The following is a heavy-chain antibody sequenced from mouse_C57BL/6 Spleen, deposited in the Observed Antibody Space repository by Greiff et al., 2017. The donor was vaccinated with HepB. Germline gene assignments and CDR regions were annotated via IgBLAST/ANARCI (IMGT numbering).Heavy chain of an antibody. CDR3: AKLHYYGPYAMDY. CDR2: INPSNGGT. CDR1: GYTFTSYW. V-gene: IGHV1-53*01. J-gene: IGHJ4*01. Sequence: QVQLQQPGTELVKPGASVKLSCKASGYTFTSYWMPWVKQRPGQGLEWIGNINPSNGGTNYNEKFKSKATLTVDKSSSTAYMQLSSLTSEDSAVYYCAKLHYYGPYAMDYWGQGTSVTVSS. D-gene: IGHD1-2*01.